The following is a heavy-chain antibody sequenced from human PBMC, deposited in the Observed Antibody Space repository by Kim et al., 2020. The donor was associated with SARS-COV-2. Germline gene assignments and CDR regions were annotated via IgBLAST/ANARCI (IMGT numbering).Heavy chain of an antibody. D-gene: IGHD3-16*01. CDR2: IIPNSGGT. J-gene: IGHJ4*02. V-gene: IGHV1-2*02. CDR3: ARMSSGLINAYIHDD. CDR1: GYTFTDNY. Sequence: ASVKVSCKASGYTFTDNYIHWVRQAPGQGLEWMGWIIPNSGGTKYAQKFQGRVTMTRDTSISTAYMELSSLKSDDTAVYYCARMSSGLINAYIHDDWGQG.